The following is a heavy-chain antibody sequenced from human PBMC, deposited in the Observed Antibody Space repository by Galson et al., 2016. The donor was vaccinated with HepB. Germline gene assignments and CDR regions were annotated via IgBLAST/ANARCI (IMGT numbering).Heavy chain of an antibody. Sequence: SETLSLTCNVSGGSMSSSSYYWGWIRQPPGKGLEWIASIYYSGSTYYNPSLKSRVTISADTSKNQFSLNLRSVTAADTAVYYCVRDTVRAPYWGQGTLVTVSS. J-gene: IGHJ4*02. V-gene: IGHV4-39*07. CDR2: IYYSGST. D-gene: IGHD3-10*01. CDR1: GGSMSSSSYY. CDR3: VRDTVRAPY.